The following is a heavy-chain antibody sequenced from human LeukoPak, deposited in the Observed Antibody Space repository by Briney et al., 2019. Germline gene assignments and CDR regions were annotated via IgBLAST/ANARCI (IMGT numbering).Heavy chain of an antibody. CDR2: IYYSGST. CDR1: GGSISSSSYY. Sequence: PSETLSLTCTVSGGSISSSSYYWGWIRQPPGKGPEWIVSIYYSGSTYYNPSLKSRATISVDTSKNQFSLKLSSVTAADTAVYYCARRDTYYYDSSGYFAFDIWGQGTMVTVSS. D-gene: IGHD3-22*01. CDR3: ARRDTYYYDSSGYFAFDI. V-gene: IGHV4-39*01. J-gene: IGHJ3*02.